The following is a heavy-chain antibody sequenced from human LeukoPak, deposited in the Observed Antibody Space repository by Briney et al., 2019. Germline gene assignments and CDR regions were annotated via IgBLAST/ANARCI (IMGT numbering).Heavy chain of an antibody. J-gene: IGHJ6*03. CDR3: ARFAPAATYYYYYYMDV. V-gene: IGHV1-2*02. D-gene: IGHD2-2*01. CDR1: GYTFTGYY. Sequence: ASVKVSCKASGYTFTGYYMHWVRQAPGQGLEWMGWINPNSGGTNYAQKFQGRVTMTRDTSTSTAYMELSRLRSDDTAVYYCARFAPAATYYYYYYMDVWGKGTTVTVSS. CDR2: INPNSGGT.